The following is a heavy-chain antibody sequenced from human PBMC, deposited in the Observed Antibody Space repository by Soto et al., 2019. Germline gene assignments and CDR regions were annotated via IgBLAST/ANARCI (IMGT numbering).Heavy chain of an antibody. J-gene: IGHJ6*03. CDR2: ISAYNGNT. D-gene: IGHD2-15*01. CDR1: GYTFTSYG. Sequence: ASVKVSCKASGYTFTSYGISWVRQAPGQGLEWMGWISAYNGNTNYAQKLQGRVTMTTNTSTSTAYMELSSLRSEDTAVYYCARVVVAATSYYYYYYMDVWGKGTTVTVSS. CDR3: ARVVVAATSYYYYYYMDV. V-gene: IGHV1-18*01.